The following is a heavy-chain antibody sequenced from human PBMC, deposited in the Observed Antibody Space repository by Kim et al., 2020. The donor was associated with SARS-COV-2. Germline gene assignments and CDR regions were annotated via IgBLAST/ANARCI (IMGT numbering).Heavy chain of an antibody. D-gene: IGHD3-22*01. Sequence: LKSRVTISVDTSKNQFSLKLSSVTAADTAVYYCARTFSQWLLLSAHAFDIWGQGTMVTVSS. V-gene: IGHV4-39*01. J-gene: IGHJ3*02. CDR3: ARTFSQWLLLSAHAFDI.